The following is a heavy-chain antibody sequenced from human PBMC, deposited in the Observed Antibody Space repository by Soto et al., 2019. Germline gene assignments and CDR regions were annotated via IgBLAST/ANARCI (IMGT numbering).Heavy chain of an antibody. CDR2: IYFTGST. D-gene: IGHD2-15*01. CDR3: ARFVPCSDGTSALDY. CDR1: GGSISSYY. V-gene: IGHV4-59*12. J-gene: IGHJ4*02. Sequence: SETLSLTCTVSGGSISSYYWSWIRQPPGKGLEWIGYIYFTGSTNYNPSLKSRVTISVDTSKNQFSLKLTSVTAADTAVYYCARFVPCSDGTSALDYWGQGTLVTVS.